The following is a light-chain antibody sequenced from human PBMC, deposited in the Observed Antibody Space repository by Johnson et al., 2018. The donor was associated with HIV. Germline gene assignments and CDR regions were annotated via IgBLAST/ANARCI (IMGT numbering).Light chain of an antibody. Sequence: QSVLTQPPSVSAAPGQKVTISCSGSSSNIGRNYVFWYQQLPGTAPKLLIFDNNKRPSGIPDRFSASKSGTSATLGITGLQTGDEADYYCGTWDTSLSVYVFGTGTKVTVL. CDR2: DNN. CDR1: SSNIGRNY. J-gene: IGLJ1*01. CDR3: GTWDTSLSVYV. V-gene: IGLV1-51*01.